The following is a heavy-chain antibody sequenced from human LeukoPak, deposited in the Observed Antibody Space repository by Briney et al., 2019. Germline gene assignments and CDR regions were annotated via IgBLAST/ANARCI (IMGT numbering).Heavy chain of an antibody. Sequence: PSQTLSLTCTVSGGSISSGDYYWSWIRQPPGKGLEWIGYIYYSGSTYYNPSLKSRVTISVDTSKNQFSLKLSSVPAADTAVYYCARVRPSGVYYYYMDVWGKGTTVTVSS. CDR3: ARVRPSGVYYYYMDV. CDR1: GGSISSGDYY. V-gene: IGHV4-30-4*08. CDR2: IYYSGST. J-gene: IGHJ6*03. D-gene: IGHD3-16*01.